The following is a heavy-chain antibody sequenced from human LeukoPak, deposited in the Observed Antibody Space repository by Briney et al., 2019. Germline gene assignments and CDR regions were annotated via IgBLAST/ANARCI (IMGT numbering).Heavy chain of an antibody. CDR2: IGTAGDT. J-gene: IGHJ6*03. CDR3: ARAGGYYYYYYMDV. CDR1: GFTFSSYD. V-gene: IGHV3-13*01. Sequence: GGSLRLSCAASGFTFSSYDMHWVRQAPGKGLGWVSAIGTAGDTFYPGSVKGRFAISRENAKNSLYLQMNSLRAGDTAVYYCARAGGYYYYYYMDVWGKGTTVTVSS.